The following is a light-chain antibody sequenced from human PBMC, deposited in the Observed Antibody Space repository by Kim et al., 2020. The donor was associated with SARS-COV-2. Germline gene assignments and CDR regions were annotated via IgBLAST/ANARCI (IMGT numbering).Light chain of an antibody. CDR1: QSVLSSF. V-gene: IGKV3-20*01. CDR3: QQYSTSPCT. J-gene: IGKJ1*01. CDR2: GAS. Sequence: CPEEKAPPSCRATQSVLSSFLPWYRQKVGQAPGVLIYGASKRAAGIPDGFGGSGSGTDFTLTISRLELEDFAVYYCQQYSTSPCTFGEGTKVDIK.